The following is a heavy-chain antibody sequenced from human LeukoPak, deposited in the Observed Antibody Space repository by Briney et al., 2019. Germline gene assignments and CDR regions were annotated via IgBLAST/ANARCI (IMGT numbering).Heavy chain of an antibody. V-gene: IGHV3-23*01. CDR2: ISGSGSST. J-gene: IGHJ3*02. CDR1: GFSFSSSA. D-gene: IGHD6-13*01. CDR3: AKVRYSSSWYLDGFDI. Sequence: GGSLRLSCAASGFSFSSSAMSWVRQAPGKGLKWVSAISGSGSSTYYADSVKGRFTISRDNSKNTLSLQMNSLRAEDTAVYYCAKVRYSSSWYLDGFDIWGQGTMVTVSS.